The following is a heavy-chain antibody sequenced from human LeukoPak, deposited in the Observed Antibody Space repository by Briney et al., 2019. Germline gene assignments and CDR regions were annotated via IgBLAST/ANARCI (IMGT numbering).Heavy chain of an antibody. CDR3: ARDFWSGYSISFDY. V-gene: IGHV4-38-2*02. J-gene: IGHJ4*02. D-gene: IGHD3-3*01. CDR2: IYHSGST. Sequence: SDTLSLTCAVSGYSISSGYYWGWIRQPPGKGLEWIGSIYHSGSTYYNPSLKSRVTMSVDTSKNQFSLKPSSVTAADTAVYYCARDFWSGYSISFDYWGQGTLVTVSS. CDR1: GYSISSGYY.